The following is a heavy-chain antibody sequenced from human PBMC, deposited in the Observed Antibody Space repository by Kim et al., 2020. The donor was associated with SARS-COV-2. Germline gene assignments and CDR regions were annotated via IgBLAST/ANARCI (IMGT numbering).Heavy chain of an antibody. V-gene: IGHV3-30-3*01. Sequence: GGSLRLSCAASGFTFSSYAMHWVRQAPGKGLEWVAVISWNGSRKCYADSVKGRFTISRDNAKNTLFLEMNSLRPEDTAVYSCARDNIVSPYDSCGYYPGSWGQGTLVTVSS. CDR1: GFTFSSYA. CDR3: ARDNIVSPYDSCGYYPGS. CDR2: ISWNGSRK. D-gene: IGHD3-22*01. J-gene: IGHJ5*02.